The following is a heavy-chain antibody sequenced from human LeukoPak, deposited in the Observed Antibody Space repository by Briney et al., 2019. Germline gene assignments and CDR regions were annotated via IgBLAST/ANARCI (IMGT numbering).Heavy chain of an antibody. D-gene: IGHD3-22*01. J-gene: IGHJ3*02. CDR2: INPNSGGT. CDR1: GYTFTGYY. Sequence: ASVKVSCKASGYTFTGYYMHWVRQASGQGLEWMGWINPNSGGTNYAQKFQGWVTMTRDTSISTAYMELSRLRSDDTAVYYCARDSQEWSSGDAFDIWGQGTMVTVSS. CDR3: ARDSQEWSSGDAFDI. V-gene: IGHV1-2*04.